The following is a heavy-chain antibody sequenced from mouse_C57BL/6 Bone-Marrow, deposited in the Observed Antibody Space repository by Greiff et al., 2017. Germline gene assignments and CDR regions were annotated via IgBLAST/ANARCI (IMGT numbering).Heavy chain of an antibody. Sequence: VQLKESGPELVKPGDSVKISCKASGYSFTGYFMNCVMQSHGKSLEWIGRINPYNGDTFYNQKFKGKATLTVDKSSSTAHMELRSLTSEDSAVYYCARGPYYSNPWFAYWGQGTLVTVSA. CDR2: INPYNGDT. CDR1: GYSFTGYF. V-gene: IGHV1-20*01. D-gene: IGHD2-5*01. CDR3: ARGPYYSNPWFAY. J-gene: IGHJ3*01.